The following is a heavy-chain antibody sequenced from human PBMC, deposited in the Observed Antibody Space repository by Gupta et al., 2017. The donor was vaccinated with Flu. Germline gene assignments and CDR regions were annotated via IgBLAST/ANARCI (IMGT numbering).Heavy chain of an antibody. CDR3: AKDQGYSSGWYVPLGYDY. J-gene: IGHJ4*02. V-gene: IGHV3-23*01. Sequence: EVQLLESGGGLVQPGGSLRLSCAASGFTFSSYAMSWVRQAPGKGLEWVSAISGSGGSTYYADSVKGRFTISRDNSKNTLYLQMNSLRAEDTAVYYCAKDQGYSSGWYVPLGYDYWGQGTLVTVSS. D-gene: IGHD6-19*01. CDR1: GFTFSSYA. CDR2: ISGSGGST.